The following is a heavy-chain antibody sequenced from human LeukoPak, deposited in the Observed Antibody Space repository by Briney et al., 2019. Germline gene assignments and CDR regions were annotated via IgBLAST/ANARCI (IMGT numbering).Heavy chain of an antibody. Sequence: GGSLRLSCAASGFTFSSYSMNWVRQAPGKGLEWVSYISSSSSTIYYADSVKGRFTISRDNPKNSLYLQMNSLTAEDTAVYYCAREGPRRGYRGYADYWGQGTLVTVSS. D-gene: IGHD5-12*01. CDR3: AREGPRRGYRGYADY. V-gene: IGHV3-48*04. CDR2: ISSSSSTI. J-gene: IGHJ4*02. CDR1: GFTFSSYS.